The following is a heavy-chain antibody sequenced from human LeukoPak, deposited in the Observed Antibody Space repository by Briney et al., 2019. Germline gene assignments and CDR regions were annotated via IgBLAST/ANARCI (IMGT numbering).Heavy chain of an antibody. J-gene: IGHJ5*02. V-gene: IGHV4-34*01. CDR1: GGSFSGYY. D-gene: IGHD6-6*01. CDR2: INHSGST. Sequence: SETLSITCAVYGGSFSGYYWSWIRQPPGNGLEWIGEINHSGSTNYNPSLKSRVTISVDTSKNQFSLKLSSVTAADTAVYYCARGRGGRGIAARRTPESNWFDPWGQGTLVTVSS. CDR3: ARGRGGRGIAARRTPESNWFDP.